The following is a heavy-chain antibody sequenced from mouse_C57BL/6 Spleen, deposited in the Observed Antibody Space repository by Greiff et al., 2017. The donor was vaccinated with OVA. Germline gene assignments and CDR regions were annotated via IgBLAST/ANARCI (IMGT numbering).Heavy chain of an antibody. J-gene: IGHJ4*01. CDR1: GFNIKNTY. Sequence: VQLKQSGAELVKPGASVKLSCTASGFNIKNTYMHWVKQRPEQGLEWIGRIDPANGNTKYAPKFQGKATITAETSSNTAYLQLSSLPSENAAIYYCACNGGYARDYWGQGTSVTVSS. CDR2: IDPANGNT. V-gene: IGHV14-3*01. CDR3: ACNGGYARDY.